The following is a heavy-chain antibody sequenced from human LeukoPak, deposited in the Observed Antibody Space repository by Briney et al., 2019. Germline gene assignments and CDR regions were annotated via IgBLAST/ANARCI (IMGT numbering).Heavy chain of an antibody. Sequence: GGSLKLSCEVSGFTFSSYWMHWVRQAPGKGLVWVSRINSDGSSIGYPDSVKGRFTISRDNAKNTLYLQMNSLRAEDTAVYYCARPDYDDHQFDHWGQGALVTVSS. CDR1: GFTFSSYW. J-gene: IGHJ4*02. CDR3: ARPDYDDHQFDH. CDR2: INSDGSSI. D-gene: IGHD4-17*01. V-gene: IGHV3-74*01.